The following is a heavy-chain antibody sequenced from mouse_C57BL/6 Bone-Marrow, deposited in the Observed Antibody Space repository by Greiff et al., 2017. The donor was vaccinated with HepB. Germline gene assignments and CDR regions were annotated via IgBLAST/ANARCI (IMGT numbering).Heavy chain of an antibody. CDR1: GYAFSSYW. V-gene: IGHV1-80*01. J-gene: IGHJ2*01. CDR2: IYPGDGDT. Sequence: VQLQQSGAELVKPGASVKISCKASGYAFSSYWMNWVKQRPGKGLEWIGQIYPGDGDTNYNGKFKGKATLTADKSSSTAYMQLSSLTSDDSAVYFCARCPYGYDVNFDYWGQGTTLTVSS. D-gene: IGHD2-2*01. CDR3: ARCPYGYDVNFDY.